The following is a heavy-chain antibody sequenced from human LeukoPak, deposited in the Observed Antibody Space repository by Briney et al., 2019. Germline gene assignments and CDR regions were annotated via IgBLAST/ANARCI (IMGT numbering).Heavy chain of an antibody. V-gene: IGHV3-48*03. CDR2: ISSSGTTI. CDR3: ARDDNLVLYCSSTSCSRAFDY. J-gene: IGHJ4*02. CDR1: GFIFSSYE. D-gene: IGHD2-2*01. Sequence: PGGSLRLSCAASGFIFSSYEMNWVRQAPGKGLEWVSYISSSGTTIYYADSVKGRFTISRDNAKNSLYLQMNSLRAEDTAVYYCARDDNLVLYCSSTSCSRAFDYWGQGTLVTVSS.